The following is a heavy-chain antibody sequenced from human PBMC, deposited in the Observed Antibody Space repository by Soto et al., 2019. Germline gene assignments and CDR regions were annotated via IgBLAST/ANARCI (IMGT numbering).Heavy chain of an antibody. CDR1: GFTFDDYT. V-gene: IGHV3-43*01. CDR2: ISWDGGST. D-gene: IGHD5-12*01. Sequence: EVQLVESGGVVVQPGGSLRLSCAASGFTFDDYTMHWVRQAPGKGLEWVSLISWDGGSTYYADSVKGRFTISRDNSKNSLYLQMNSLRTEDTALYYCAKDMGGWLRGDYDYGMDVWGQGTTVTVSS. J-gene: IGHJ6*02. CDR3: AKDMGGWLRGDYDYGMDV.